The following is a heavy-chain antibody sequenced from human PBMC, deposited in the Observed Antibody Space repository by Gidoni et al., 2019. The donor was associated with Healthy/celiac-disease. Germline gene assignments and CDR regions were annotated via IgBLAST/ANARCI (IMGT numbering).Heavy chain of an antibody. CDR1: GGPFSSYA. D-gene: IGHD6-13*01. CDR3: ARAKGEAAAGTLKGYYGMDV. Sequence: QVQLVQSGAEVKKPGSSVKVSCKASGGPFSSYAISWVRQAPGQVLEWMGGIIPIFGPANYAQKFQGRVTITADESTSTAYMELSSLRSEDTAVYYCARAKGEAAAGTLKGYYGMDVWGQGTTVTVSS. CDR2: IIPIFGPA. J-gene: IGHJ6*02. V-gene: IGHV1-69*01.